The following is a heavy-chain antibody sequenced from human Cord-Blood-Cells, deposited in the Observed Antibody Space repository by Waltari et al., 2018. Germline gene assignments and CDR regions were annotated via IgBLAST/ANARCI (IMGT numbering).Heavy chain of an antibody. CDR2: IYYSGST. CDR3: ARVNEGIYGMDV. V-gene: IGHV4-59*01. J-gene: IGHJ6*02. Sequence: QVQLQESGPGLVKPSETLSLTCTVSGGSISSYYWSWIRQPPGKGLEWIGYIYYSGSTHYNPSLKSRVTISVDTSKNQFSLKLSSVTAADTAVYYCARVNEGIYGMDVWGQGTTVTVSS. D-gene: IGHD1-1*01. CDR1: GGSISSYY.